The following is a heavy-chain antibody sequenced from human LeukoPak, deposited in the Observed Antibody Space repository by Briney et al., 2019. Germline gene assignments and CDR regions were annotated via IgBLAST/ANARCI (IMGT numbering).Heavy chain of an antibody. D-gene: IGHD3-10*01. CDR2: TSGIGGST. V-gene: IGHV3-23*01. CDR1: AFSSSSYA. J-gene: IGHJ6*02. Sequence: GRSLRLSCAPSAFSSSSYAMSWVRQAPEKGLEWVSATSGIGGSTYYTDSMKGRFTLSRNHLKNTPCLQTASLRAEDPAVYSCAKLLWFGRYYYYGMDGWGQGTTVTVSS. CDR3: AKLLWFGRYYYYGMDG.